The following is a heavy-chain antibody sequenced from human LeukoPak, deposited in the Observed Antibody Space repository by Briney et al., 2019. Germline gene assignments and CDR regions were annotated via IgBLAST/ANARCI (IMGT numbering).Heavy chain of an antibody. Sequence: ASVQVSCNTSGYTFSSYYIHWVRQAPGQGLEWMGIINPSGGGTNYAQKFQGRVTMTRDTSTSTVYMELSSLRSDDTAVYYCARGYSSSSFDYWGQGTLVTVSS. CDR2: INPSGGGT. CDR1: GYTFSSYY. V-gene: IGHV1-46*01. D-gene: IGHD6-6*01. J-gene: IGHJ4*02. CDR3: ARGYSSSSFDY.